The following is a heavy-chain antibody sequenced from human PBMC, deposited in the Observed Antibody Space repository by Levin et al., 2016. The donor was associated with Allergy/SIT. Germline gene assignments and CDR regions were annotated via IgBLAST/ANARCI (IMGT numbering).Heavy chain of an antibody. J-gene: IGHJ4*02. CDR3: ARDGYDSSGYPFDY. V-gene: IGHV1-18*01. Sequence: WVRQAPGQGLEWMGWISAYNGNTNYAQKLQGRVTMTTDTSTSTAYMELRSLRSDDTAVYYCARDGYDSSGYPFDYWGQGTLVTVSS. D-gene: IGHD3-22*01. CDR2: ISAYNGNT.